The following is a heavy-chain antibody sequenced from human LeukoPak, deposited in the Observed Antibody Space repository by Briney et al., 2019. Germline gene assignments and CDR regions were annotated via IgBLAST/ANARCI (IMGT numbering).Heavy chain of an antibody. CDR1: GGSISSYY. J-gene: IGHJ6*02. CDR3: ARVNYDFWSGYSPYGMDV. Sequence: PSETLSLTCTVSGGSISSYYWSWIRQPPGKGLEWIGYIYYSGSTNYNPSLKSRVTISVDTSKNQFSLKLSSVTAADTAVYYCARVNYDFWSGYSPYGMDVWGQGTTVTVSS. CDR2: IYYSGST. D-gene: IGHD3-3*01. V-gene: IGHV4-59*01.